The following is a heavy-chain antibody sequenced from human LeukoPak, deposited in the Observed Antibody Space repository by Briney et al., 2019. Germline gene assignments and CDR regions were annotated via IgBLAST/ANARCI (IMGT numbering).Heavy chain of an antibody. Sequence: SVKVSCKASEATFTSYAIIWVRQAPGQGLEWMGGIIPIFGTANYAQKFQGRVTITADESTSTAYMELSSLKASDTAMYYCARHSAIAASDYWGQGTLVTVSS. J-gene: IGHJ4*02. D-gene: IGHD6-25*01. CDR2: IIPIFGTA. V-gene: IGHV1-69*13. CDR3: ARHSAIAASDY. CDR1: EATFTSYA.